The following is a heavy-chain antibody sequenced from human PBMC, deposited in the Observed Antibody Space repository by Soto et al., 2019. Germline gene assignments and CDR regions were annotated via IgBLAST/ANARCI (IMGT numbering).Heavy chain of an antibody. CDR1: GGSINNYY. D-gene: IGHD3-22*01. CDR3: ARLGGYYQTLDS. CDR2: IYYAGST. V-gene: IGHV4-59*08. Sequence: SETLSLTCTVSGGSINNYYWAWIRQPPGKGLEFVGYIYYAGSTTYNPSLKSRLTISVDTSKNQFSLQLRSVTAADTAVYFCARLGGYYQTLDSWGQGT. J-gene: IGHJ4*02.